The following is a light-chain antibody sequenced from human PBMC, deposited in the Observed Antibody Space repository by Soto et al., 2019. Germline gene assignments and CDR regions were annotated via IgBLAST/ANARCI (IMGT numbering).Light chain of an antibody. CDR3: QQYYRIPQT. CDR1: QSILFTSNNKNY. Sequence: DIVMTQSPDSLAVSLGERATINCKSSQSILFTSNNKNYLVWYQQKPGQPPRPLIYWASTRESGVPDRFSGSGSGTDFTLTISSLQAEDVAVYYCQQYYRIPQTFGQGTKLEIK. CDR2: WAS. J-gene: IGKJ2*01. V-gene: IGKV4-1*01.